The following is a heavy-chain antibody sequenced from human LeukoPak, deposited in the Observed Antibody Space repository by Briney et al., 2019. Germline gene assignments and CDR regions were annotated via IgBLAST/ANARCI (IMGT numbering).Heavy chain of an antibody. Sequence: GSLRLSCAASGFTFSSYGMHWVRQAPGKGLEWVAVIWYDGSNKYYADSVKGRFTISRDNSKNTLYLQMNSLRAEDTAVYYCARDQDRSYYYGMDVWGQGTTVTVSS. CDR3: ARDQDRSYYYGMDV. J-gene: IGHJ6*02. CDR2: IWYDGSNK. CDR1: GFTFSSYG. V-gene: IGHV3-33*01.